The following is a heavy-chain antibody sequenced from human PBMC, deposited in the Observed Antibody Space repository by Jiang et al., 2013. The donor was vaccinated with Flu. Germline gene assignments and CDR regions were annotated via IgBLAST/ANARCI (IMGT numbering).Heavy chain of an antibody. CDR1: GFSLSTSGVG. Sequence: KPTQTLTLTCTFSGFSLSTSGVGVGWIRQPPGKALEWLALIYWDDDKRYSPSLKSRLTITKDTSKNQVVLTMTNMDPVDTATYYCARRRFLEVNDAFDIWGQGTMVTVSS. J-gene: IGHJ3*02. CDR2: IYWDDDK. D-gene: IGHD3-3*01. V-gene: IGHV2-5*02. CDR3: ARRRFLEVNDAFDI.